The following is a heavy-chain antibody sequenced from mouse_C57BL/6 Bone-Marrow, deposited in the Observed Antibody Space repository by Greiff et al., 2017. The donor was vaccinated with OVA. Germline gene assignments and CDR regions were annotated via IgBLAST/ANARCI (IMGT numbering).Heavy chain of an antibody. V-gene: IGHV1-50*01. CDR3: AKWYGNYCYAMDY. CDR1: GYTFTSYW. CDR2: IDPSDSYT. J-gene: IGHJ4*01. Sequence: VQLQQPGAELVKPGASVKLSCKASGYTFTSYWMQWVKQRPGQGLEWIGEIDPSDSYTNYNQKFKGKATLTVDPSSSTAYMQLSSLTSEDSAVYYCAKWYGNYCYAMDYWGQGTSVTVSS. D-gene: IGHD2-10*02.